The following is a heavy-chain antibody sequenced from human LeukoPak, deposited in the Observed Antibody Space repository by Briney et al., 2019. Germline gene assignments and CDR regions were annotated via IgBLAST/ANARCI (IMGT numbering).Heavy chain of an antibody. D-gene: IGHD3-22*01. CDR2: ISRRSNSV. CDR1: GFTFSSCI. V-gene: IGHV3-48*04. Sequence: GGSLRLSCVASGFTFSSCIIDWVRRAPGTGLECLSYISRRSNSVHSADSVKGRFTISRDNAKNSLYLQMNSLRAEDTALYYCAKDIGPYYEAASFDYWGQGTLVTVSS. CDR3: AKDIGPYYEAASFDY. J-gene: IGHJ4*02.